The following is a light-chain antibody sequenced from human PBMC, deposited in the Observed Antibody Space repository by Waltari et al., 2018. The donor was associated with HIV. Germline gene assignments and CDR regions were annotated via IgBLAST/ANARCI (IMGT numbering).Light chain of an antibody. CDR1: QSISTW. Sequence: DIQMTQSPSTLSASVGDRVTITCRASQSISTWLAWYQQKPGKAPKVLIYKASTLEFGVPSSFSGSGSGTEVTLTISSLHPDDFATYYCQQYHSYPYTFGQGTHLEIK. V-gene: IGKV1-5*03. CDR2: KAS. J-gene: IGKJ2*01. CDR3: QQYHSYPYT.